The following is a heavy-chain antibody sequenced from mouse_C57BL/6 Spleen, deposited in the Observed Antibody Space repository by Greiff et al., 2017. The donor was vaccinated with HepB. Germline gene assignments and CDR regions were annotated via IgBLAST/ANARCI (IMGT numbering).Heavy chain of an antibody. CDR2: INPNNGGT. CDR1: GYTFTDYY. V-gene: IGHV1-26*01. J-gene: IGHJ2*01. CDR3: ARSGVVDY. Sequence: EVQLQQSGPELVKPGASVKISCKASGYTFTDYYMNWVKQSHGKSLEWIGDINPNNGGTSYNQKFKGKATLTVDKSSSTAYMELRSLTSEDSAVYYCARSGVVDYWGQGTTLTVSS. D-gene: IGHD1-1*01.